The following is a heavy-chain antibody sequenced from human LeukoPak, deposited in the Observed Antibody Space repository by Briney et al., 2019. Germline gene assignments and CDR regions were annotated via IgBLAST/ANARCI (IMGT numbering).Heavy chain of an antibody. J-gene: IGHJ3*02. CDR3: ARASGGSYGFAFDI. V-gene: IGHV1-46*01. CDR2: IGPTGGDT. Sequence: ASVKVSCKASGYTFTSYYLHWVRLAPGQGLEWMGIIGPTGGDTTYAPKFQGRVTMTRNTSISTAYMELSSLRSEDTAVYYCARASGGSYGFAFDIWGQGTMVTVSS. CDR1: GYTFTSYY. D-gene: IGHD1-26*01.